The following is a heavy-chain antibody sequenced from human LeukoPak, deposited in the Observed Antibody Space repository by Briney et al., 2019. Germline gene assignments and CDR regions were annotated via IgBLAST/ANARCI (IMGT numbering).Heavy chain of an antibody. CDR3: ARDLSQYYYDSSGYLNG. V-gene: IGHV1-2*02. J-gene: IGHJ4*02. Sequence: ASVKVSCKASGYTFTGYYMHWVRQAPGQGLEWMGWINPNSGGTNYAQKFQGRVTMTRDTSISTAYMELSRLRSDDTAVYYCARDLSQYYYDSSGYLNGWGQGTLVTVSS. CDR2: INPNSGGT. D-gene: IGHD3-22*01. CDR1: GYTFTGYY.